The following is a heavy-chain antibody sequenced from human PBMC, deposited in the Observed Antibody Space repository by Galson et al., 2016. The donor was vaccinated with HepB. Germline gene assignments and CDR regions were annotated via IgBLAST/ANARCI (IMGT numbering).Heavy chain of an antibody. Sequence: SLRLSCAGSGFTFSSYTMNWVRQAPGKGLEWVAFISVSSSYIYYVDSVKGRFTISRDDAKNSLYLQMNSLRAEDTAVYYCARQRRFRGGDCSSVQYYYGLDVWGQGTTVTVSS. CDR3: ARQRRFRGGDCSSVQYYYGLDV. D-gene: IGHD2-21*02. J-gene: IGHJ6*02. CDR1: GFTFSSYT. V-gene: IGHV3-21*01. CDR2: ISVSSSYI.